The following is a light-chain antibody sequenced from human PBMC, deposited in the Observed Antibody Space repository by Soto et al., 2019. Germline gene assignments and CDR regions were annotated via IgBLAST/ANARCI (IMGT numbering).Light chain of an antibody. Sequence: QSALTQPASISGSPGQSIIISCTGTNSDVGGYNYVSWYQQYPGKAPKLMIYDVDNRPSGVSYRFSGSKSGKTASLTISGLQAEDEADYYCSSYTTSSTVVFGGGTKVTVL. V-gene: IGLV2-14*01. CDR2: DVD. J-gene: IGLJ2*01. CDR3: SSYTTSSTVV. CDR1: NSDVGGYNY.